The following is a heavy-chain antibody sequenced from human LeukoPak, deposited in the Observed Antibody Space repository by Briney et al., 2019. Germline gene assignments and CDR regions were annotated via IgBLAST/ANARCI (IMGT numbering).Heavy chain of an antibody. CDR1: GYSISRGYY. CDR3: VRAGWIITSGIDY. CDR2: IYHIGST. Sequence: PSETLSLTCGVSGYSISRGYYWAWIRQPPGKGLEWIGTIYHIGSTYYTPSLGSRVTISVDTSKNEFSLNLKSVTAADTAVYYCVRAGWIITSGIDYWGQGALVTVSS. J-gene: IGHJ4*02. V-gene: IGHV4-38-2*01. D-gene: IGHD3-10*01.